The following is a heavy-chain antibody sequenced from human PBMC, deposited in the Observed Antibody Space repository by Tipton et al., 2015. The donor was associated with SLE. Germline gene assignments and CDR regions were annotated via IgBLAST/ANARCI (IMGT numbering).Heavy chain of an antibody. V-gene: IGHV3-33*01. CDR1: GFTFSSYG. J-gene: IGHJ4*02. D-gene: IGHD1-1*01. CDR3: ARDGGTLESFDY. Sequence: SLRLSCAASGFTFSSYGMHWVRQAPGKGLEWVAVIWYDGSNKYYADSVKGRFTISRDNSKNTLYLQMNSLRAEDTAVYYCARDGGTLESFDYWGQGTLVTVSS. CDR2: IWYDGSNK.